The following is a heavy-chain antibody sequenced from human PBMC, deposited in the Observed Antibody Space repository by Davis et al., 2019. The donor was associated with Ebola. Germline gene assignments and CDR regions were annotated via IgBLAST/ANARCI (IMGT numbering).Heavy chain of an antibody. D-gene: IGHD1-20*01. CDR1: GNSFTSHW. CDR2: IYTGYSDT. Sequence: GESLKISCMSSGNSFTSHWIGWVRQMPGKGLEWMGIIYTGYSDTRYSPSFRGQVTISADKSIKTAFLQWSSLKASDTAMYYCASLRRTITGMDDAFDIWGQGTMVTVSS. V-gene: IGHV5-51*01. J-gene: IGHJ3*02. CDR3: ASLRRTITGMDDAFDI.